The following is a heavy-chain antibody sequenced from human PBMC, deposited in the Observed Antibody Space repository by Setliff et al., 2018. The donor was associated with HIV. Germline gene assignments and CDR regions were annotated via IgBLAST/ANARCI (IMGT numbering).Heavy chain of an antibody. J-gene: IGHJ4*02. CDR3: ARSIVPVASGYYYFEY. V-gene: IGHV4-34*01. D-gene: IGHD3-3*01. Sequence: SETLSLTCAVYGGSFSDYYWTWIRQSPGKGLEWIGEINHTGSTYYKPSLKSRVTISVDTSKNQFSLRLSSVAAGDTAVYYCARSIVPVASGYYYFEYWGQGTLVTVSS. CDR2: INHTGST. CDR1: GGSFSDYY.